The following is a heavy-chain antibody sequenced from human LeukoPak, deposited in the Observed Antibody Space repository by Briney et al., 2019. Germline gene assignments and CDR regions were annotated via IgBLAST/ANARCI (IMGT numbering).Heavy chain of an antibody. V-gene: IGHV1-8*02. D-gene: IGHD1-26*01. Sequence: ASVKVSRKASGYTFTSYGFSWVRQAPGQGLEWMGWMNPNSGNTGYAQKFQGRVTMTRNTSISTAYMELSSLRSEDTAVYYCARGGSGVGEAFDIWGQGTMVTVSS. CDR1: GYTFTSYG. CDR3: ARGGSGVGEAFDI. CDR2: MNPNSGNT. J-gene: IGHJ3*02.